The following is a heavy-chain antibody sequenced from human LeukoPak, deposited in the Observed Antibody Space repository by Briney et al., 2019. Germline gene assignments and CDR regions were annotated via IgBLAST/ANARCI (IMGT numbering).Heavy chain of an antibody. CDR1: GFTFSSYS. J-gene: IGHJ5*02. CDR3: ARDPNWGSWIDP. V-gene: IGHV3-21*01. CDR2: ISSCSSYI. Sequence: PGGPLRLSCAASGFTFSSYSMNWVRQAPGKGLEWVSYISSCSSYIYYADSVEGRFTISRDNAKHSLYLQMNSLRGEDTAVYYCARDPNWGSWIDPWGHGTLVTASS. D-gene: IGHD7-27*01.